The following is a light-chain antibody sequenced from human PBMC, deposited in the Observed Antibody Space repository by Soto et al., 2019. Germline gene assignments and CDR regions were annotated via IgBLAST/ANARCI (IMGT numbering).Light chain of an antibody. V-gene: IGKV1-9*01. CDR2: SAS. J-gene: IGKJ3*01. Sequence: IQLTQSPSSLSASAGDRVTITCRASQGISSYLAWYQQKPGKAPKPLMHSASTLQSGVPSRFRGSGSGTEFTLTISSLHHEAFATYYCQQLHSYPQTFGPGTKVDIK. CDR1: QGISSY. CDR3: QQLHSYPQT.